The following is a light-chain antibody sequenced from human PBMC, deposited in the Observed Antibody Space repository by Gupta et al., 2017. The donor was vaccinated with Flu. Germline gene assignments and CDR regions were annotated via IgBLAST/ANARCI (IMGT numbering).Light chain of an antibody. J-gene: IGLJ3*02. CDR1: SSNIGSNY. Sequence: QSVLTQPPSVSAHPGQKVTISCSGRSSNIGSNYVSWYQQLPGTAPKLLIYENNKRPSGIPDRFSGSKSGTSATLGITGLQTGDEADYYCGTWDSSLSAGPWVFGGGTKLTVL. CDR3: GTWDSSLSAGPWV. CDR2: ENN. V-gene: IGLV1-51*02.